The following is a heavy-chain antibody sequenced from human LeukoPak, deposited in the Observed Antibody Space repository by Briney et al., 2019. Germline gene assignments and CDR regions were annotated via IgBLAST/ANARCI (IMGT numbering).Heavy chain of an antibody. CDR3: AKVHIRVSYTSRYYFDY. CDR1: GFTFSSYA. CDR2: ISGSGGST. Sequence: PGGSLRLSCAASGFTFSSYAMSWVRQAPGKGLEWVSAISGSGGSTYYADSVKGRFTISRDNSKNTLYLQMNSLRAEDTAVYYCAKVHIRVSYTSRYYFDYWGQGTLVTVSS. J-gene: IGHJ4*02. V-gene: IGHV3-23*01. D-gene: IGHD3-16*02.